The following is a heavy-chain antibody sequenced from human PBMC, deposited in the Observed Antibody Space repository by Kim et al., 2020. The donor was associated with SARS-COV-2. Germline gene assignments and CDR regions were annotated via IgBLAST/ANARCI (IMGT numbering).Heavy chain of an antibody. V-gene: IGHV3-23*01. CDR3: AKDRAVLRYFDWFAAFDI. Sequence: KGRFTISRDNSKNTLYLQMNSLRAEDTAVYYCAKDRAVLRYFDWFAAFDIWGQGTMVTVSS. D-gene: IGHD3-9*01. J-gene: IGHJ3*02.